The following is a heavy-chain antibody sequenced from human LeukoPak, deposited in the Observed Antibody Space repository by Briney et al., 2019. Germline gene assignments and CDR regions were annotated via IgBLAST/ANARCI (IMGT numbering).Heavy chain of an antibody. CDR1: GGSFSGHY. D-gene: IGHD3-3*01. V-gene: IGHV4-34*01. J-gene: IGHJ6*02. CDR2: INHSGST. CDR3: ARMKHPRELTIFGVVIGLYYYYGMDV. Sequence: SETLSLTCAVYGGSFSGHYWSWIRQPPGKGLEWIGEINHSGSTNYNPSLKSRVTISVDTSKNQFSLKLSSVTAADTAVYYCARMKHPRELTIFGVVIGLYYYYGMDVWGQGPTVTVSS.